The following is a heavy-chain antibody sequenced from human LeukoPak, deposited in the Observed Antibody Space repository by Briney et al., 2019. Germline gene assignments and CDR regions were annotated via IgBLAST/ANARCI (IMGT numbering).Heavy chain of an antibody. CDR1: GFTFNRLY. J-gene: IGHJ4*02. Sequence: QSGGSLSLSCSVSGFTFNRLYLHWVRQAPGKGLEFVSHISSNGATTYYADSVKGRFTISRDNSKNTLYLQMSSLRADDTAVYYCVKDRSIAAPNNDFFDSWGQGALVTVSS. CDR3: VKDRSIAAPNNDFFDS. CDR2: ISSNGATT. V-gene: IGHV3-64D*06. D-gene: IGHD6-6*01.